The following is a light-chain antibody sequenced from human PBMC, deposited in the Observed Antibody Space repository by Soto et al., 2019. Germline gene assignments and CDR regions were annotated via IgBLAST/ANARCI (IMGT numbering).Light chain of an antibody. CDR2: AAS. V-gene: IGKV1-9*01. CDR1: QGISSY. CDR3: QQLNNYPS. Sequence: DIQLTQSPSFLSASVGDRVTITCRASQGISSYLAWYQQKPGKAPKLLIYAASTLQSGVPSRFSGSGSGTEFTLTSSSLQPEDFATYYCQQLNNYPSFGQGTKLEIK. J-gene: IGKJ2*01.